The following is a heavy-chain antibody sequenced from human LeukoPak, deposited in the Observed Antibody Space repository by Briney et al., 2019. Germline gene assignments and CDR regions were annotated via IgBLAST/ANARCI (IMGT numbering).Heavy chain of an antibody. V-gene: IGHV1-46*01. CDR3: ATIAVADMGNWFDP. CDR2: INPSGGST. CDR1: GYTLTSYY. Sequence: GASVKVSCKASGYTLTSYYLHWVRQAPGQGLEWMAIINPSGGSTSHAQKFQGRVTMTRDTSASTVYMELSSLRSEDTAVYYCATIAVADMGNWFDPWGQGTLVTVSS. D-gene: IGHD6-19*01. J-gene: IGHJ5*02.